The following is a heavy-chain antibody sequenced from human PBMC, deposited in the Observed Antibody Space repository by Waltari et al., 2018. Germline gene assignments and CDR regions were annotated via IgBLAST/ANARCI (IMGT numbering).Heavy chain of an antibody. D-gene: IGHD2-21*02. CDR3: ARSLRVVVTASYYFDY. J-gene: IGHJ4*02. Sequence: QVQLVQSGAEVKKPGASVKVSCKASGYTFTSYAMHWVRQAPGKRLEWMGWINAGNGNTKYSQEFQGRVTITRDTSASTAYMELSSLRSEDMAVYYCARSLRVVVTASYYFDYWGQGTLVTVSS. CDR1: GYTFTSYA. V-gene: IGHV1-3*03. CDR2: INAGNGNT.